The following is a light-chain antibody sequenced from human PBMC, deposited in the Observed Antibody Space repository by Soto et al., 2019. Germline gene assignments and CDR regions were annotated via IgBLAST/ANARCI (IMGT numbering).Light chain of an antibody. CDR1: ESVSSSY. CDR2: GAS. J-gene: IGKJ1*01. Sequence: EIVLTQSPGTLSLSPGERATLSCRASESVSSSYLAWYQQKPGQAPRLLIFGASSRATGTPDRFSGSGSGKDFTLTISRLEPEDFAVYFCQQYGSSPPWTFGQGPEVEIK. CDR3: QQYGSSPPWT. V-gene: IGKV3-20*01.